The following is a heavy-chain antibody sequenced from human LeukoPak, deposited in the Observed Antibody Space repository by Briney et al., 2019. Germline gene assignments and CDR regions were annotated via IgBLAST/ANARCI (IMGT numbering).Heavy chain of an antibody. CDR1: GFTVSTNY. CDR2: IYSGGNT. CDR3: ASESPVAGYGAIGS. Sequence: PGGSLRLSCAASGFTVSTNYMNWVRQAPGKGLEWVSVIYSGGNTNYADSVKGRFTISTDNSKNTLYLQMNSLRPEDTAVYCCASESPVAGYGAIGSWGQGTLVTVSS. D-gene: IGHD6-19*01. J-gene: IGHJ4*02. V-gene: IGHV3-66*01.